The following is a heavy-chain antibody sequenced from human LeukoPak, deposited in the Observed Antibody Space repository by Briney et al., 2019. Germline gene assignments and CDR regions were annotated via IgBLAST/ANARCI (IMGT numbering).Heavy chain of an antibody. CDR1: GYTVTDHA. CDR2: IKFENGET. D-gene: IGHD1-26*01. CDR3: ARVVVGSTTYGF. Sequence: GASVKVSCKASGYTVTDHALHWVRQAPGQGLEWLGWIKFENGETSYGWKFRGRVTMTRDTSVTTVYMELNSLTSDDTAVYYCARVVVGSTTYGFWGQGTVVTVSS. J-gene: IGHJ4*02. V-gene: IGHV1-2*02.